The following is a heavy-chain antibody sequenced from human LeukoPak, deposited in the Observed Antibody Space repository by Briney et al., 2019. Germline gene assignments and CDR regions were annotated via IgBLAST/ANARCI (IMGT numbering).Heavy chain of an antibody. J-gene: IGHJ4*02. CDR1: GGTFSSYA. CDR2: IIPIFGTA. V-gene: IGHV1-69*06. D-gene: IGHD4-23*01. Sequence: GSSVKVSCKASGGTFSSYAISWVRQAPGQGHEWMGGIIPIFGTANYAQKFQGRVTITADKSTSTAYMELSSLRSEDTAVYYCARLEDYGGGAPFDYWGQGTLVTVSS. CDR3: ARLEDYGGGAPFDY.